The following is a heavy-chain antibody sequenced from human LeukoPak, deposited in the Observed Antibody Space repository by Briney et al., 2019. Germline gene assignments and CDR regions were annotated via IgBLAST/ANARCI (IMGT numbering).Heavy chain of an antibody. D-gene: IGHD1-26*01. CDR1: GFTFTSYW. J-gene: IGHJ4*02. V-gene: IGHV3-74*01. CDR3: VRDRYGSYDY. Sequence: PGGSLRLSCAASGFTFTSYWMHWVPQATGKGLVWVSHISSDGTTTACADSMKGRFTISRDNAKSTLYLQINSLRDEDTAVYYRVRDRYGSYDYWGQGTLVTVSS. CDR2: ISSDGTTT.